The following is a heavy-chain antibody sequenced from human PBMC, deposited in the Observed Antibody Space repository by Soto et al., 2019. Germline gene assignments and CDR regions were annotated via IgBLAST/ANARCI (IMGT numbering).Heavy chain of an antibody. V-gene: IGHV3-74*01. J-gene: IGHJ6*02. CDR1: GFTFSRYW. CDR3: ASNYAYAEGYYWYGIDV. CDR2: ISSYGSET. D-gene: IGHD3-16*01. Sequence: PGGSLRLSCAASGFTFSRYWMHWVRQAPGKGLVWVSRISSYGSETHYADSVKGRFTISRDNAKNTLYLQMKSLRADDTAVYYCASNYAYAEGYYWYGIDVWGQGTTVPSP.